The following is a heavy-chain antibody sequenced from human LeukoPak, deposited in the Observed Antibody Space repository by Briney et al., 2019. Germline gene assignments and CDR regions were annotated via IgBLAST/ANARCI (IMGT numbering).Heavy chain of an antibody. J-gene: IGHJ5*02. CDR2: ISYDGSNK. CDR1: GFTFSSYA. V-gene: IGHV3-30-3*01. CDR3: ARDLGYYDILTGLFDP. D-gene: IGHD3-9*01. Sequence: PGGSLRLSCAASGFTFSSYAMSWVRQAPGKGLEWVAVISYDGSNKYYADSVKGRFTISRDNSKNTLYLQMNSLRAEDTAVYYCARDLGYYDILTGLFDPWGQGTLVTVSS.